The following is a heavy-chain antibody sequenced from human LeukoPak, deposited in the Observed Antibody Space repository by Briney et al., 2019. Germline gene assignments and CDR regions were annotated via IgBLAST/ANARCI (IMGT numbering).Heavy chain of an antibody. CDR2: INPNSGGT. Sequence: ASVKVSCKASGYTFTGYYMHWVRQAPGQGLEWMGWINPNSGGTNYAQKFQGRVTMTRDTSISTAYMELSRLRSDDTAVYYCARDWGHYCGSGRQQVGWFDPWGQGTLVTVSS. CDR1: GYTFTGYY. CDR3: ARDWGHYCGSGRQQVGWFDP. J-gene: IGHJ5*02. D-gene: IGHD3-10*01. V-gene: IGHV1-2*02.